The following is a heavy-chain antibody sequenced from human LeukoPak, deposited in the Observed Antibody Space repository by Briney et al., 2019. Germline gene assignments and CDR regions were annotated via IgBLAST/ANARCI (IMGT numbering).Heavy chain of an antibody. CDR3: ARDQGFSYYFYYMDV. V-gene: IGHV3-7*01. CDR1: GFTFTTYW. Sequence: GESLRLSCAASGFTFTTYWMSWVRQPPGKGLEWVANIKQDGTEKYYVDSVKGRFTISRDNAKNSLYLQMNSLRAEDTAVYYCARDQGFSYYFYYMDVWGKGTTVTVSS. D-gene: IGHD3-3*01. CDR2: IKQDGTEK. J-gene: IGHJ6*03.